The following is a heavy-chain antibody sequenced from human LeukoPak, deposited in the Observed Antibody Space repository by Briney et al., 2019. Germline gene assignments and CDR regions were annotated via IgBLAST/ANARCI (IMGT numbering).Heavy chain of an antibody. CDR3: ARDSDWNVDY. D-gene: IGHD1-1*01. CDR2: ISAYNGNT. V-gene: IGHV1-18*01. Sequence: ASVKVSCKASGYTFTSYGISWVRQAPGQGLEWMGWISAYNGNTKYAQNLQDRVSMTTDTSTNTAYIEVRSLKSDDTAVYYCARDSDWNVDYWGQGTLVTVSS. J-gene: IGHJ4*02. CDR1: GYTFTSYG.